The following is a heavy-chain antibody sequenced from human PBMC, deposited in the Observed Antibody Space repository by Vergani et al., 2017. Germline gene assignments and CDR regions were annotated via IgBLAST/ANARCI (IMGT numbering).Heavy chain of an antibody. D-gene: IGHD6-19*01. Sequence: EVQLVESGGGLVKPGGSLRLSCAASGFTFSNAWMSWVRQAPGKGLEWVGRIKSKTDGGTTDYAAPVKGRFTISRDDSKNTLYLQMNSLKTEDTAVYYCTTDVAVAGRYFDLWGRGTLVTVSS. CDR1: GFTFSNAW. CDR2: IKSKTDGGTT. V-gene: IGHV3-15*01. J-gene: IGHJ2*01. CDR3: TTDVAVAGRYFDL.